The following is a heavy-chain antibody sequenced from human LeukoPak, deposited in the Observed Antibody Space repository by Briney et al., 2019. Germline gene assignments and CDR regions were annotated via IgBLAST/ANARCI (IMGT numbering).Heavy chain of an antibody. CDR2: ISYDGSNK. D-gene: IGHD1-14*01. CDR1: GFAFSNYA. CDR3: ATGFRYVGY. Sequence: GGALRLSCAASGFAFSNYAMHWVRQAAGKGLEWVAVISYDGSNKYYADSVKGRFTISRDNSKNTLYLQMNSLRAEDTAVYYCATGFRYVGYWGQGTLVTVSS. J-gene: IGHJ4*02. V-gene: IGHV3-30*04.